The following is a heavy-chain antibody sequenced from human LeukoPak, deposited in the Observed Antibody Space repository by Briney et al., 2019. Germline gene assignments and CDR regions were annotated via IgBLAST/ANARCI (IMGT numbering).Heavy chain of an antibody. CDR2: INPNSGGT. CDR3: ARAGKTYCSGGSCYSQYYYYGMDV. D-gene: IGHD2-15*01. Sequence: ASVKVSCKASGYTFTGYYMHWVRQAPGQGLEWMGWINPNSGGTNYAQKFQGRVTMTRDTSISTAYMELSRLRSDDTAVYYCARAGKTYCSGGSCYSQYYYYGMDVWGQGTTVTVSS. J-gene: IGHJ6*02. V-gene: IGHV1-2*02. CDR1: GYTFTGYY.